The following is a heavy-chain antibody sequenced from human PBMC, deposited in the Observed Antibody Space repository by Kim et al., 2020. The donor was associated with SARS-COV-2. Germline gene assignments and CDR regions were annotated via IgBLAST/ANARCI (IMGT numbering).Heavy chain of an antibody. J-gene: IGHJ4*02. V-gene: IGHV1-46*01. D-gene: IGHD6-13*01. Sequence: AQKCQGRVTMTRDTSTSKVYMELSSLRSEDTAVYYCARVGIAAAGPPFDYWGQGTLVTVSS. CDR3: ARVGIAAAGPPFDY.